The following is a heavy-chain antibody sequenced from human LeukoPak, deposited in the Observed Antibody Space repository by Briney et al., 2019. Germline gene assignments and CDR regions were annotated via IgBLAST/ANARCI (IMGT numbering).Heavy chain of an antibody. V-gene: IGHV4-59*01. CDR2: ISGTGSA. J-gene: IGHJ4*02. D-gene: IGHD3-9*01. CDR1: GGYIRTSY. CDR3: ARGGGESTSGYYFDY. Sequence: PSETLSFTCTVSGGYIRTSYWAWIRQPPGKGVEYIGLISGTGSANYNASLESRVTISLVTSKNQFSLKMRSVTAADTAMYYCARGGGESTSGYYFDYWGQGTLVTVSS.